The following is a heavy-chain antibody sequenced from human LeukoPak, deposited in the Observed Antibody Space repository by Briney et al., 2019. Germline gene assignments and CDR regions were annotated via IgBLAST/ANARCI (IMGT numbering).Heavy chain of an antibody. CDR3: ARGIVVVPAAYYYYYSGMDV. V-gene: IGHV3-33*01. CDR1: GFTFSSYG. D-gene: IGHD2-2*01. Sequence: PGGSLRLSCAASGFTFSSYGMHWVRQAPGKGLEWVAVIWYDGSNKYYADSVKGRFTISRDNSKNTLYLQMNSLRAEDTAVYYCARGIVVVPAAYYYYYSGMDVWGQGTTVTVSS. CDR2: IWYDGSNK. J-gene: IGHJ6*02.